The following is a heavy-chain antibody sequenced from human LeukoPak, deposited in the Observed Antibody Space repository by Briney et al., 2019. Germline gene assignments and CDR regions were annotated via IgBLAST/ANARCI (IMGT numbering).Heavy chain of an antibody. CDR3: AKEMAATNAFDY. Sequence: GGSLRLSCAASGFTFGTYAMTWVRQAPEKGLEWVSGISGSGGSTYYADSVKGRFTISRDNSKNTLHLHMNSLRAEDTAVYYCAKEMAATNAFDYWGQGTLVTVSS. V-gene: IGHV3-23*01. CDR1: GFTFGTYA. J-gene: IGHJ4*02. CDR2: ISGSGGST. D-gene: IGHD5-24*01.